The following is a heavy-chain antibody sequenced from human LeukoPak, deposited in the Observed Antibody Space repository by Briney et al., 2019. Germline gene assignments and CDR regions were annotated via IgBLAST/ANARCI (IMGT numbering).Heavy chain of an antibody. CDR1: GFTFSNYA. CDR3: AKDMGSRATNLDY. J-gene: IGHJ4*02. V-gene: IGHV3-23*01. D-gene: IGHD1-26*01. Sequence: GGSLRLSCTASGFTFSNYAITWVRQAPGKGLEWVSSVSSIGISSYYADSVKGRFTISRDNSQNTLYLQMNSLRAEDTAIYYWAKDMGSRATNLDYWGQGTLVTVSS. CDR2: VSSIGISS.